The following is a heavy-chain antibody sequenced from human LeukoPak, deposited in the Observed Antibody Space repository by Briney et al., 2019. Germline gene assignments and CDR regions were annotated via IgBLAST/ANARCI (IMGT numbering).Heavy chain of an antibody. CDR3: ARCDSSGWLFAWFDP. J-gene: IGHJ5*02. D-gene: IGHD6-19*01. Sequence: GASVKVSCKASGYTFTSYYMHWVRQAPGQGLEWMGIINPSGGSTSYAQKFQGRVTMTRDTSTSTVYMELSSLRSEDTAVYYCARCDSSGWLFAWFDPWGQGTLVTVSS. CDR2: INPSGGST. CDR1: GYTFTSYY. V-gene: IGHV1-46*01.